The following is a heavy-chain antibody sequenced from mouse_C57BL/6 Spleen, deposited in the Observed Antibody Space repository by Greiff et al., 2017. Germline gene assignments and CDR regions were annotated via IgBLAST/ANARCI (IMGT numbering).Heavy chain of an antibody. CDR1: GYAFTNYL. J-gene: IGHJ3*01. D-gene: IGHD1-1*01. CDR3: AREDGSSSAWFAY. V-gene: IGHV1-54*01. Sequence: QVQLKESGAELVRPGTSVKVSCKASGYAFTNYLIEWVKQRPGQGLEWIGVINPGSGGTNYNEKFKGKATLTADKSSSTAYMQLSSLTSEDSAVYFCAREDGSSSAWFAYWGQGTLVTVSA. CDR2: INPGSGGT.